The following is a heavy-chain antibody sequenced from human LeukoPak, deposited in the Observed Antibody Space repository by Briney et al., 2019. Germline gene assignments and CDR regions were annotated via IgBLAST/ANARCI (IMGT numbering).Heavy chain of an antibody. V-gene: IGHV1-2*02. CDR3: AREWELLRKYLYH. CDR1: GYTFTGYY. J-gene: IGHJ1*01. CDR2: INPNSGGT. Sequence: GASVKVSCKASGYTFTGYYMYWVRQAPGQGLEWMGWINPNSGGTNYAQKFQGRVTMTRDTSISTAYMELSRLRSDDTAVYYCAREWELLRKYLYHWGQGTLVTVSS. D-gene: IGHD1-26*01.